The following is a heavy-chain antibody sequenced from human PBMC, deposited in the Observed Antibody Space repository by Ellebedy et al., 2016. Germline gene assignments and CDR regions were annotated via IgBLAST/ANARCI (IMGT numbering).Heavy chain of an antibody. CDR3: ARDFAFDP. J-gene: IGHJ5*02. CDR2: IYQTGST. V-gene: IGHV4-38-2*02. Sequence: WVRQAPGKGLEWIGSIYQTGSTYDNPSFKSRVTMSVDTSKNQFSLKLTSVTAADTAVYYCARDFAFDPWGQGILVTVSS.